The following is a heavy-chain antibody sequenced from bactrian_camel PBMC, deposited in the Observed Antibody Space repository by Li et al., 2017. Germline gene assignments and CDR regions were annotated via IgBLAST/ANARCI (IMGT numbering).Heavy chain of an antibody. J-gene: IGHJ4*01. Sequence: HVQLVESGGGLVQPGGSLRLSCAASGFTFSMSGMSWLRQAPGKGLEWVSTIYNDGSYTYYADSVKGRFTVSRDNDKSTMYLEVDSLKFEDTGLYYCAKDLNSDPRIFADVFGDWGQGTQVTV. V-gene: IGHV3S7*01. CDR2: IYNDGSYT. D-gene: IGHD1*01. CDR3: AKDLNSDPRIFADVFGD. CDR1: GFTFSMSG.